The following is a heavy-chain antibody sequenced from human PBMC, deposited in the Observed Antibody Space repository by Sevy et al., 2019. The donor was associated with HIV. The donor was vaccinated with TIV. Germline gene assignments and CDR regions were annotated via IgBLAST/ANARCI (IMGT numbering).Heavy chain of an antibody. D-gene: IGHD3-3*01. CDR1: SGSFSDFY. J-gene: IGHJ4*02. CDR2: INHREVT. Sequence: SETLSLTCTVYSGSFSDFYWNWIRQSPGKGLVWIGEINHREVTNYNPSLKSRVTISADASNRQFSLKLTSVTAADTAVYYCVRFDTKIKIFGVPRGAYWGPGTLVTVSS. V-gene: IGHV4-34*01. CDR3: VRFDTKIKIFGVPRGAY.